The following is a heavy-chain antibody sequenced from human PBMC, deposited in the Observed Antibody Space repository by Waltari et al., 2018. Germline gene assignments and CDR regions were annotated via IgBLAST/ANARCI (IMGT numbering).Heavy chain of an antibody. D-gene: IGHD3-10*01. CDR2: FEPDERQT. Sequence: QVQLVQSGTELKKPGAAVKFSCKVSGDTLTELGIHWLRQAAGKGLEWMGGFEPDERQTVYAERFQDRVTMTEDTATDTAYMELRSLRDEDSAVYYCATGGERSLHVPDAVDIWGQGTGVIVSS. V-gene: IGHV1-24*01. CDR3: ATGGERSLHVPDAVDI. J-gene: IGHJ3*02. CDR1: GDTLTELG.